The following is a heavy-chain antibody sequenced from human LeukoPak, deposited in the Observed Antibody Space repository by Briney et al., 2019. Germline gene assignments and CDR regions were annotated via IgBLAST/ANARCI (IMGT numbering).Heavy chain of an antibody. CDR1: GFVFSSYW. D-gene: IGHD4-17*01. J-gene: IGHJ4*02. V-gene: IGHV3-7*03. CDR2: INEGGSGK. CDR3: ARAVTSTEGY. Sequence: PGGSLRPSCAASGFVFSSYWVTWVRQAPGKGLEWVASINEGGSGKYYVDSVKGRFTISRDNAQKSLYLEMHSLRAEDTAVYYCARAVTSTEGYWGQGTLVTVSS.